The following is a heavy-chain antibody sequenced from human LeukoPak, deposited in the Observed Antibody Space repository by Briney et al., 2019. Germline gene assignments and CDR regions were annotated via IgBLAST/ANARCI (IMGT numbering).Heavy chain of an antibody. V-gene: IGHV1-18*01. CDR2: ISAYNGNT. CDR1: GYTFTSYG. CDR3: AGVSRQQLVSSWFDP. Sequence: ASVKVSCKASGYTFTSYGISWVRQAPGQGLEWMGWISAYNGNTNYAQKLQGRVTMTTDTSTSTAYMELRSLRSDDTAVYYCAGVSRQQLVSSWFDPWGQGTLVTVSS. D-gene: IGHD6-13*01. J-gene: IGHJ5*02.